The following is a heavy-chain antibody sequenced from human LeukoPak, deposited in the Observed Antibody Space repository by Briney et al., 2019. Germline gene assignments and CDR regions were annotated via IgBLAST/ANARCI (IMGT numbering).Heavy chain of an antibody. J-gene: IGHJ6*03. D-gene: IGHD2-2*01. CDR2: IYYSGST. V-gene: IGHV4-59*01. Sequence: PSETLSLTCTVSGGSISSYYWSWIRQPAGKGLEWIGYIYYSGSTNYNPSLKSRVTISVDTSKNQFSLKLSSVTAADTAVYYCARSPNLGIVVVPAAALGDYYYYYMDVWGKGTMVTVSS. CDR3: ARSPNLGIVVVPAAALGDYYYYYMDV. CDR1: GGSISSYY.